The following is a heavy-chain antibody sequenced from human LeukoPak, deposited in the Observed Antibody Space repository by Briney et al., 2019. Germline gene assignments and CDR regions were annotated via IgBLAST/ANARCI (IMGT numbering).Heavy chain of an antibody. CDR2: NSPYNGNT. Sequence: ASVKVSCKASGYTFTSDGISWVRQAPGHWLEWIGWNSPYNGNTNYAHKLQGRVTMTTDTSTSTAYMELRSLRSDDTTVYYCARMQYSSGWYHRYFDYWGQGTLVTVSS. CDR1: GYTFTSDG. V-gene: IGHV1-18*01. J-gene: IGHJ4*02. D-gene: IGHD6-19*01. CDR3: ARMQYSSGWYHRYFDY.